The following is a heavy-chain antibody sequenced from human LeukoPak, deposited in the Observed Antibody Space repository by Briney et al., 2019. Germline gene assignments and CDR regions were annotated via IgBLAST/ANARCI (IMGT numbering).Heavy chain of an antibody. D-gene: IGHD3-22*01. CDR3: ARDYPYYDSSGYYYAFDY. CDR1: GYTFTGYY. CDR2: INPNSGGT. V-gene: IGHV1-2*02. J-gene: IGHJ4*02. Sequence: GASVKVSCKASGYTFTGYYMHWVRQAPGQGLEWMRWINPNSGGTNYAQKFQGRVTMTRDTSISTAYMELSRLRSDDTAVYYCARDYPYYDSSGYYYAFDYWGQGTLVTVSS.